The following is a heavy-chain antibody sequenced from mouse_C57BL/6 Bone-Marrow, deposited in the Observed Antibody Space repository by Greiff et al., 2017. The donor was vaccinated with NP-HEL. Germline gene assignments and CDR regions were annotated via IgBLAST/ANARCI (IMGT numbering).Heavy chain of an antibody. J-gene: IGHJ1*03. CDR1: GFTFSDYG. CDR2: ISSGSSTI. V-gene: IGHV5-17*01. CDR3: AKLGRRYFDV. D-gene: IGHD4-1*01. Sequence: EVKLQESGGGLVKPGGSLKLSCAASGFTFSDYGMHWVRQAPEKGLEWVAYISSGSSTIYYADTVKGRFTISRDNAKNTLFLQMTSLRSEDTAMYYCAKLGRRYFDVWGTGTTVTVSS.